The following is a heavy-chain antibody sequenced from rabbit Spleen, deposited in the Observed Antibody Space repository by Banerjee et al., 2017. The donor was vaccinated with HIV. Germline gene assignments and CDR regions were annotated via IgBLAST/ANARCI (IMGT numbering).Heavy chain of an antibody. CDR1: GFSFSTSDC. CDR2: INTGSGSA. CDR3: ARDLAGYVGFGYISYLDL. D-gene: IGHD4-2*01. V-gene: IGHV1S40*01. J-gene: IGHJ4*01. Sequence: QSLEESGGDLVKPGASLTLTCKASGFSFSTSDCMSWVRQAPGKGLEWIGCINTGSGSAYYASWVNGRFTISKTSSTVDLKMTSLTAADTATYFCARDLAGYVGFGYISYLDLWGPGTLVTVS.